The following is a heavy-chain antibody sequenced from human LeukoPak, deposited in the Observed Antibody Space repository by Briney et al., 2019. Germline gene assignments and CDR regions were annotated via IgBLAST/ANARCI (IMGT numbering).Heavy chain of an antibody. D-gene: IGHD3-10*01. CDR3: ARDITMVRGVMKGSDY. Sequence: GASVKVSCKASSYIFTNFGIIWVRQAPGQGLEWMGRIIPILGIANYAQKFQGRVTITADKSTSTAYMELSSLRSEDTAVYYCARDITMVRGVMKGSDYWGQGPLVTVSS. J-gene: IGHJ4*02. V-gene: IGHV1-69*04. CDR2: IIPILGIA. CDR1: SYIFTNFG.